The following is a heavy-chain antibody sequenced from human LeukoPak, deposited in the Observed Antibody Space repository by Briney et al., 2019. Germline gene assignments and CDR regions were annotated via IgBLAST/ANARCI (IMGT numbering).Heavy chain of an antibody. J-gene: IGHJ6*03. Sequence: PGGSLRLSCAASGFAFSTYGMHWVRQAPGKGLEWVAVISYDGSHKYYADSFKGRFTISRDNSKNTLYLQMHSLKTEDTAVFYCAKDSSSPNYYFYYMDVWGKGTTVTVSS. CDR2: ISYDGSHK. V-gene: IGHV3-30*18. CDR3: AKDSSSPNYYFYYMDV. CDR1: GFAFSTYG. D-gene: IGHD6-6*01.